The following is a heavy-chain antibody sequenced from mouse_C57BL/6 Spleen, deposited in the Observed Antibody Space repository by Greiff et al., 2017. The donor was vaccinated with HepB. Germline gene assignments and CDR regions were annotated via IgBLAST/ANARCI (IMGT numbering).Heavy chain of an antibody. J-gene: IGHJ1*03. CDR3: ARPLYYSSYENWYFDV. D-gene: IGHD2-5*01. Sequence: VQVVESGPELVKPGASVKMSCKASGYTFSSSWMNWVKQRPGKGLEWIGRIYPGDGDTNYNGKFKGKATLTADKSSSTAYMHISSLTSEDSAVSVCARPLYYSSYENWYFDVWGTGTTVTVSS. CDR1: GYTFSSSW. V-gene: IGHV1-82*01. CDR2: IYPGDGDT.